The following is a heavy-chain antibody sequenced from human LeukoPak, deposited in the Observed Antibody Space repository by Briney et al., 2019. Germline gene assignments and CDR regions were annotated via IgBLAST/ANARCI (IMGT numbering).Heavy chain of an antibody. Sequence: ASVKVSCKASGYTFTGCYMHWVGQAPGQGLEWMGWNNPNSGGTNEARKLKSRDARARDTSNSTAYMELSRLRSDDTAVYYCARDRRGYDFWSGYYTVDGFDPWGQGTLVTVSS. J-gene: IGHJ5*02. V-gene: IGHV1-2*02. CDR1: GYTFTGCY. CDR3: ARDRRGYDFWSGYYTVDGFDP. D-gene: IGHD3-3*01. CDR2: NNPNSGGT.